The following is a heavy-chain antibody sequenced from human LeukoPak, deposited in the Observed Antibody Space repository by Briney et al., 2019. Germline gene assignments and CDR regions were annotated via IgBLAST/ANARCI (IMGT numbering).Heavy chain of an antibody. CDR3: ARDGEYSSSWQKFDY. V-gene: IGHV4-59*01. CDR1: GGSISSYY. J-gene: IGHJ4*02. D-gene: IGHD6-13*01. CDR2: IYYSGST. Sequence: SETLSLTCTVSGGSISSYYWSWIRQPPGKGLEWIGYIYYSGSTNYNLSLKSRVTISVDTSKNQFSLKLSSVTAADTAVYYCARDGEYSSSWQKFDYWGQGTQVTVSS.